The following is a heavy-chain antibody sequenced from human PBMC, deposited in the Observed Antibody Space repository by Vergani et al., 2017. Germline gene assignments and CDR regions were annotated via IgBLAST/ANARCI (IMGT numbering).Heavy chain of an antibody. CDR2: ISYDGTQK. CDR3: ATKSCGAPGCQIGYFRE. V-gene: IGHV3-30*03. J-gene: IGHJ1*01. CDR1: GFTSSYYG. D-gene: IGHD2-21*01. Sequence: QVQLVESGGGVVQPGRSLRLSCVVSGFTSSYYGMHWVRQAPGKGLEWVAVISYDGTQKYYADSVKGRITISRDNSKSTLYLQMNRLRTEDTAVYYCATKSCGAPGCQIGYFREWGQGTLVTVSS.